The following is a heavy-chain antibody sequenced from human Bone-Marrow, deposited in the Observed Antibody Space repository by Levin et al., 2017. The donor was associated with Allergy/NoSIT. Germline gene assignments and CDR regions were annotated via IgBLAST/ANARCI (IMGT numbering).Heavy chain of an antibody. J-gene: IGHJ5*02. Sequence: GESLKISCVASAVNLGFYGIHWVRQGPDKGLGGVAVISSNGNDRQYGDSVKGRFTVSRDNSRNTVYLQLNSLRPEDTAMYYCVKDGGGTLLDAWGQGTLVTVSS. D-gene: IGHD3-16*01. CDR3: VKDGGGTLLDA. CDR2: ISSNGNDR. CDR1: AVNLGFYG. V-gene: IGHV3-30*18.